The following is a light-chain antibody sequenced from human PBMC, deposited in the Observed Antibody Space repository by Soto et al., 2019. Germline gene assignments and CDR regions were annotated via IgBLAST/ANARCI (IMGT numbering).Light chain of an antibody. J-gene: IGLJ2*01. CDR3: NSYTRSSTYGYLV. V-gene: IGLV2-14*01. CDR2: EVT. CDR1: SSDVGVYNY. Sequence: QSALTQPASVSGSPGQSITISCTGTSSDVGVYNYVSWYQQHPGKAPKLMIYEVTNRPSGVSNRFSGSKSGNTASLTISGLQAEDEADYYCNSYTRSSTYGYLVIGGGTKVTVL.